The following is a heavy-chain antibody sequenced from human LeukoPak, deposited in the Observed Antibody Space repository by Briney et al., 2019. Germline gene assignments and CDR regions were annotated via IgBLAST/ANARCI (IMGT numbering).Heavy chain of an antibody. J-gene: IGHJ4*02. CDR3: AKASAGSSWYLGDDY. Sequence: GGSLRLSCAASGFTFSSYAMSWVRQAPGKGLEWVSGMSDSGVSSYYADSVKGRFTISRDNSKNTLYLQMNSLRAEDTAVYYCAKASAGSSWYLGDDYWGQGTLVTVSS. CDR1: GFTFSSYA. V-gene: IGHV3-23*01. CDR2: MSDSGVSS. D-gene: IGHD6-13*01.